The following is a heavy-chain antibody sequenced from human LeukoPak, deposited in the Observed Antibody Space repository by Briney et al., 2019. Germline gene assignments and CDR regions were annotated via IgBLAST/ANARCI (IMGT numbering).Heavy chain of an antibody. CDR1: GGSISSYY. J-gene: IGHJ4*02. CDR2: IYCSGST. V-gene: IGHV4-59*01. D-gene: IGHD2-15*01. CDR3: ARALSPPLGYCSGGSCHYFDY. Sequence: SETLSLTCTVSGGSISSYYWSLIRQPPGKGLEWIGYIYCSGSTNYNPSLKSRVTISVDTSKHQFSLKLSSVTAADTAVYYCARALSPPLGYCSGGSCHYFDYWGQGTLVTVSS.